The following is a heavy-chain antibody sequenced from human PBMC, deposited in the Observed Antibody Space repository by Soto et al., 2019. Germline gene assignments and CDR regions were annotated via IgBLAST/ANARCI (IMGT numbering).Heavy chain of an antibody. CDR1: GYTFTSYY. D-gene: IGHD5-18*01. J-gene: IGHJ6*02. V-gene: IGHV1-46*01. CDR3: ARDKGRGGYSYGYYYYYGMDV. Sequence: VSVKVSCKASGYTFTSYYMHSVRQAPRQGLEWMGIINPSGGSTSYAQKFQGRVTMTRDTSTSTVYMELSSLRSEDTAVYYCARDKGRGGYSYGYYYYYGMDVWGQGTTVTVSS. CDR2: INPSGGST.